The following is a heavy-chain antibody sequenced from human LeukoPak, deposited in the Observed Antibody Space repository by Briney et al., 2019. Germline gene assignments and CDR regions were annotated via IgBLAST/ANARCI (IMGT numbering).Heavy chain of an antibody. J-gene: IGHJ4*02. CDR2: ISAYNGNT. CDR3: AREGVWFGELSDYFDY. V-gene: IGHV1-18*01. CDR1: GYTFTSYG. D-gene: IGHD3-10*01. Sequence: ASVKVSCKASGYTFTSYGISWLRQAPGQGLEWMGWISAYNGNTNYAQKLQGRVTMTTDTSTSTAYMELRSLRSDDTAVYYCAREGVWFGELSDYFDYWGQGTLVTVSS.